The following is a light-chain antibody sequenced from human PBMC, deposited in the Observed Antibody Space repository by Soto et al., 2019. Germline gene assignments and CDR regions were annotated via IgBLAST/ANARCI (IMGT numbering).Light chain of an antibody. CDR1: RSISSW. CDR2: DAS. Sequence: DIQMTQSPSTLSASVGDRVTITCRASRSISSWLAWYQQKPGKAPKLLIYDASSLESGVPSRFSGSGSGTELTLTISSLQPDDFATYYCQQYNSYPWTFGQGTKVEIK. V-gene: IGKV1-5*01. CDR3: QQYNSYPWT. J-gene: IGKJ1*01.